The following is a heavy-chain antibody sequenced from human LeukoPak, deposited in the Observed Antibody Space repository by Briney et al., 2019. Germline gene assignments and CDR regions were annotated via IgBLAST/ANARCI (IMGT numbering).Heavy chain of an antibody. CDR1: GFTFSSYG. CDR3: ARECAATANSRWELRPFDY. J-gene: IGHJ4*02. Sequence: KSGGSLRLSCAVSGFTFSSYGMNWVRQAPGRGLEWVSSISSGSTYIYYAGSVKGRFTISRDNGKNSLYLQMNSLRAEDTAVYYCARECAATANSRWELRPFDYWGQGTLVTVSS. D-gene: IGHD1-26*01. CDR2: ISSGSTYI. V-gene: IGHV3-21*01.